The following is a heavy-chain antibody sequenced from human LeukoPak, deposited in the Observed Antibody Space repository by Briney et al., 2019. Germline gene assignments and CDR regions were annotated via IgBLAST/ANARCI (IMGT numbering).Heavy chain of an antibody. D-gene: IGHD6-6*01. CDR2: INPRSGGT. CDR1: GYTFTDYY. V-gene: IGHV1-2*02. CDR3: ARDPSHFYYTDV. J-gene: IGHJ6*03. Sequence: ASMKVSCKPSGYTFTDYYLHWVRQAPGQGLEWMGWINPRSGGTNYAQKFQGRVTMTRDTSISTSYMELTRLTSDDTAVYFCARDPSHFYYTDVWGKGTTVTVSS.